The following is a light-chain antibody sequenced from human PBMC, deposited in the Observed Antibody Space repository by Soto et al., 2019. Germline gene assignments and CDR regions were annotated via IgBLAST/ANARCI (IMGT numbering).Light chain of an antibody. J-gene: IGKJ1*01. CDR2: GVS. V-gene: IGKV3-20*01. CDR3: QQYGGSPRT. CDR1: QSVSIL. Sequence: EIVMAQSPATLSVSPGERATLSCRASQSVSILLIWYQQKPGQAPRLLIHGVSNRATGIPDRFSGSGSGTDFTLTISRLEPEDFAVYYCQQYGGSPRTFGQGTKVDIK.